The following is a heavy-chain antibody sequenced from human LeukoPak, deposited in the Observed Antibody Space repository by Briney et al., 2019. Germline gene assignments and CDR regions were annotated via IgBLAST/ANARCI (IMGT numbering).Heavy chain of an antibody. V-gene: IGHV3-30*04. D-gene: IGHD4-11*01. Sequence: GGSLRLSCAASGFIFDTHIMHWVRQAPGKGLEWVAVLSSNGGNEDYADSVKGRFTISRDNSRSTLYLQMNSLRADDTAVYYCAREGRWAPNRDYRWGQGTLVTVSS. CDR3: AREGRWAPNRDYR. CDR1: GFIFDTHI. CDR2: LSSNGGNE. J-gene: IGHJ4*02.